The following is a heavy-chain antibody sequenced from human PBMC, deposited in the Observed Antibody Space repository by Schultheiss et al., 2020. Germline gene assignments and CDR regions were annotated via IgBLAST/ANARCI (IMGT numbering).Heavy chain of an antibody. CDR1: GFTFSSYG. D-gene: IGHD2-15*01. CDR2: IWYDGSNK. V-gene: IGHV3-33*01. CDR3: ARDMAYCSGGSCYSFGYYYGMDV. Sequence: GESLKISCAASGFTFSSYGMHWVRQAPGKGLEWVAVIWYDGSNKYYADSVKGRFTISRDNSKNTLYLQMNSLRAEDTAVYYCARDMAYCSGGSCYSFGYYYGMDVWGQGTTVTVSS. J-gene: IGHJ6*02.